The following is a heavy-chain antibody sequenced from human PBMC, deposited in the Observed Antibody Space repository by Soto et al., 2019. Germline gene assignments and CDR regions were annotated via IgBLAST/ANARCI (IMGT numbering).Heavy chain of an antibody. Sequence: GGSLGLSCAAYGFTFTTAWIKWVRQAPGKGLEWVGRIKSKIDGGTTDFAAPVKGRFAISRDDSRNMVYFQMNSLEIEDTAVYYCTTDSHFTMKLVRFDYWGLGTLVTVSS. CDR2: IKSKIDGGTT. V-gene: IGHV3-15*07. J-gene: IGHJ4*01. CDR1: GFTFTTAW. D-gene: IGHD3-22*01. CDR3: TTDSHFTMKLVRFDY.